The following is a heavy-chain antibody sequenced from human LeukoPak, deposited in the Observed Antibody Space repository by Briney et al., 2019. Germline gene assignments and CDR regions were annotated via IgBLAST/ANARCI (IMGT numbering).Heavy chain of an antibody. CDR3: AKRRYCSGGSCYPGLPDFDY. CDR2: ISGSGGST. V-gene: IGHV3-23*01. CDR1: GFTFSSYA. D-gene: IGHD2-15*01. J-gene: IGHJ4*02. Sequence: PGGSLRLSCAASGFTFSSYAMSWVRQAPGKGLEWVSAISGSGGSTYYADSVKGRFTISRDSSKNTLYLQMNSLRAEDTAVYYCAKRRYCSGGSCYPGLPDFDYWGQGTLVTVSS.